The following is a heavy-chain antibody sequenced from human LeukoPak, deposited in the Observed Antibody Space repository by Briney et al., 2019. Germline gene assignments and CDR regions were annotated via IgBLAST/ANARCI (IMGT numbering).Heavy chain of an antibody. CDR3: ARVSGPSGDYYYGMDV. J-gene: IGHJ6*02. CDR1: GGTLSSYA. CDR2: IIPIFGTA. D-gene: IGHD7-27*01. V-gene: IGHV1-69*13. Sequence: SVRPSCTASGGTLSSYAISWVRQATGQGLEWMGGIIPIFGTANYAQKFQGRVTITADESTSTDYMELSSLRSEDTAVYYCARVSGPSGDYYYGMDVWGQGTTVTVSS.